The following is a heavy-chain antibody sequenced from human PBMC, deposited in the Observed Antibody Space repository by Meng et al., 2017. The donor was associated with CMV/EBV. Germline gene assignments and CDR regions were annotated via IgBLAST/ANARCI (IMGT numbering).Heavy chain of an antibody. CDR1: GGSISSSSYY. V-gene: IGHV4-39*07. J-gene: IGHJ4*02. CDR3: ARGLTMVRGVMPGH. Sequence: GPLRLSCTVSGGSISSSSYYWGWIRQPPGKGLEWIGSIYYSGSTYYNPSLKSRVTISVDTSKNQFSLKLSSVTAADTAVYYCARGLTMVRGVMPGHWGQGTLVTVSS. CDR2: IYYSGST. D-gene: IGHD3-10*01.